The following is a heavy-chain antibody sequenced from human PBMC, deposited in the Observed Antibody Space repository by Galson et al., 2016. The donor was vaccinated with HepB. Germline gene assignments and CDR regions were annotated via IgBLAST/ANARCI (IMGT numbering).Heavy chain of an antibody. J-gene: IGHJ4*02. CDR1: GFTFSDYG. V-gene: IGHV3-30*18. Sequence: SLRLSCAASGFTFSDYGMHWVRQPPGKGLEWVAVISYDGTKKNYADSVKGRFTISRDNSKNTMYVQMNSLRTEDTAVYYCAKPYFDFWGGYYMAYYFDHWGQGTLVTVSS. CDR3: AKPYFDFWGGYYMAYYFDH. CDR2: ISYDGTKK. D-gene: IGHD3-3*01.